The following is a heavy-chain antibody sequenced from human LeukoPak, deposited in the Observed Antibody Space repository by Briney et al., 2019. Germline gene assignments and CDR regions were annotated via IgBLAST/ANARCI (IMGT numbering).Heavy chain of an antibody. Sequence: GASVKVSCKASGYTFTGYYMHWVRQAPGQGLEWMGWINPNSGGTNYAQKFQGRVTMTRDTSISTAYMELSRLRSDDTAVYYCASLYYYDSSGYYYAPPPFDYWGQGTLVTVSS. J-gene: IGHJ4*02. CDR1: GYTFTGYY. V-gene: IGHV1-2*02. CDR2: INPNSGGT. D-gene: IGHD3-22*01. CDR3: ASLYYYDSSGYYYAPPPFDY.